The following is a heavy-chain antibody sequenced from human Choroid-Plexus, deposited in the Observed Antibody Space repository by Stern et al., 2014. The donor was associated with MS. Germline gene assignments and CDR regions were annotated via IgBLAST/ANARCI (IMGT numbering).Heavy chain of an antibody. J-gene: IGHJ6*02. CDR1: GYIFTGYY. V-gene: IGHV1-2*02. D-gene: IGHD3-3*01. CDR3: ARDQRGITIFGVVTDYYYLGMDV. CDR2: INPNTGGT. Sequence: VQLVESGAEVKKPGASVKVSCTTSGYIFTGYYIHWVRQAPGQGLEWMAWINPNTGGTKYAKKFQGRVTMSRDTSISTAYVELSSLTSDDTAVYYCARDQRGITIFGVVTDYYYLGMDVWGQGTTVTVSS.